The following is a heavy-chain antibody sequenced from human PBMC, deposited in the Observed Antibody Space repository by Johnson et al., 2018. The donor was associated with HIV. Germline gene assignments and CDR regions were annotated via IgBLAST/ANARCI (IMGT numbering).Heavy chain of an antibody. Sequence: VQLVESGGGVVQPGRSLRLSCAASGFPVSSYAMHWVRQAPGKGLEWVAVISYDGTNKYYADPVQGRFTISRDNSKNTLNLQMNSLRVDETAVYYCARDRYHSPVRRGSGAFDIWGQGTMVTVSS. V-gene: IGHV3-30-3*01. CDR2: ISYDGTNK. CDR3: ARDRYHSPVRRGSGAFDI. D-gene: IGHD6-25*01. CDR1: GFPVSSYA. J-gene: IGHJ3*02.